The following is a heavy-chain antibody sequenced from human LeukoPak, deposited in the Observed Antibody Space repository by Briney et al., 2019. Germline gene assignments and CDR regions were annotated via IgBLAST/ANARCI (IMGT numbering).Heavy chain of an antibody. Sequence: ASGTVACKASAYTFTSYDINWVRQAAGQGLEWMGWMNTNSGNTGYAQKFQGRVTMTRNTSISTAYMELSSLRSEDTAVYYCARGWTVTTPDFDYWGQGTLVTVSS. CDR2: MNTNSGNT. CDR1: AYTFTSYD. J-gene: IGHJ4*02. D-gene: IGHD4-17*01. V-gene: IGHV1-8*01. CDR3: ARGWTVTTPDFDY.